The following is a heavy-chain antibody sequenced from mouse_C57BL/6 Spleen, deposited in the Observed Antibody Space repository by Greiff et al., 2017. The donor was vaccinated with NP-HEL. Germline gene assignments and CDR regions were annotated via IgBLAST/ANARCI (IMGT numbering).Heavy chain of an antibody. CDR3: ARDTTVVADWYFDV. CDR1: GYAFSSSW. Sequence: QVQLQQSGPELVKPGASVKISCKASGYAFSSSWMNWVKQRPGKGLEWIGRIYPGDGDTNYNGKFKGKATLTADKSSSTAYMQLSSLTSEDSAVYFWARDTTVVADWYFDVWGTGTTVTVSS. D-gene: IGHD1-1*01. V-gene: IGHV1-82*01. J-gene: IGHJ1*03. CDR2: IYPGDGDT.